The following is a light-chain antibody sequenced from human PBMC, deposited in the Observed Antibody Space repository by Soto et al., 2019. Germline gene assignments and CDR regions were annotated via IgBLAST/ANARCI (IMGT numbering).Light chain of an antibody. CDR2: GAS. V-gene: IGKV4-1*01. J-gene: IGKJ5*01. CDR1: QSLLYSPNNKNY. CDR3: QQYNIWSSIT. Sequence: DIVMTQSPDSLAVSLGERATIDCKSSQSLLYSPNNKNYLAWYQQKPGQAPRLLIYGASTRATGVPPRFSGSGSGTEFTLTISSLQSEDFAVYYCQQYNIWSSITFGQGTRLEIK.